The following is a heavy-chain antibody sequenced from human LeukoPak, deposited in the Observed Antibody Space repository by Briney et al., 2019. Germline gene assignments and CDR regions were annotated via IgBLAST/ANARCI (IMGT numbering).Heavy chain of an antibody. CDR3: ARDHGSSGYSLDY. D-gene: IGHD3-22*01. J-gene: IGHJ4*02. CDR2: INHSGST. V-gene: IGHV4-34*01. CDR1: GGSFSGYY. Sequence: SETLSLTCAVYGGSFSGYYWSWIRQPPGKGLEWIGEINHSGSTNYNPSLKSRVTISVDTSKNQFSLKLSSVTAADTAVYYCARDHGSSGYSLDYWGQGTLVTVSS.